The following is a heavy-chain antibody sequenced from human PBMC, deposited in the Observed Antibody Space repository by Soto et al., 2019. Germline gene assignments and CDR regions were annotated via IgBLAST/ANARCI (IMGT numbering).Heavy chain of an antibody. CDR1: GYIFNKYG. CDR2: ISAFNGYT. CDR3: ARGRGVVIPAGTPDAFDV. D-gene: IGHD2-21*01. V-gene: IGHV1-18*01. J-gene: IGHJ3*01. Sequence: GASVKVSCKASGYIFNKYGFNWVRQAPGQGLEWMGRISAFNGYTNFAQKFQGRVILTTDTSTNTAYMELSSLRSDDTAIYYCARGRGVVIPAGTPDAFDVWGQGTMVTVSS.